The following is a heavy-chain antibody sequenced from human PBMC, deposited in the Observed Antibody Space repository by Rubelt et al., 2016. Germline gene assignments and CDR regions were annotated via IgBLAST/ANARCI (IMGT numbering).Heavy chain of an antibody. CDR1: GGSIHSASYY. Sequence: QLQLQESGPGLVKPSETLSLTCTVSGGSIHSASYYWVWIRQPPGKGLEWIGSSYSSGNTYDNASLQSRVAISIDTPRKQLSLSLTVVSAADTAVYYCARLFGSRTPSDFWGQGTLVTVSS. CDR2: SYSSGNT. D-gene: IGHD3-10*01. J-gene: IGHJ4*02. V-gene: IGHV4-39*01. CDR3: ARLFGSRTPSDF.